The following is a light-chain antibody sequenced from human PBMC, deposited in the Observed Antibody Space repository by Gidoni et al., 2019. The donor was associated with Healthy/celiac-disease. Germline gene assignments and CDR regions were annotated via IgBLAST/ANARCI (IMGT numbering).Light chain of an antibody. CDR3: QQRSNWPHVT. CDR2: DAS. V-gene: IGKV3-11*01. CDR1: QSVSSY. J-gene: IGKJ3*01. Sequence: EIVLTQSPATLSLSPGERATLSCRASQSVSSYLAWYQQKPGQAPRLLIYDASNRATGIPARFSGSGSGTDFTLTISSLEPEDFAVYYCQQRSNWPHVTFXPXTKVDIK.